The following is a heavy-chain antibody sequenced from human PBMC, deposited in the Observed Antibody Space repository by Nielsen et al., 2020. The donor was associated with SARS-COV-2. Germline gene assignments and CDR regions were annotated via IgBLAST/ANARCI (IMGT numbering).Heavy chain of an antibody. CDR2: IVAGSGNT. D-gene: IGHD3-22*01. Sequence: SVKVSCKASGFTFSNSAVQWVRQARGEGLEWIGWIVAGSGNTNYAQKFQERVTISRDMSTTTAYMELSSLRSEDTAVYYCARDGYYDSSGYLYYFDYWGQGTLVTVSS. CDR3: ARDGYYDSSGYLYYFDY. J-gene: IGHJ4*02. CDR1: GFTFSNSA. V-gene: IGHV1-58*01.